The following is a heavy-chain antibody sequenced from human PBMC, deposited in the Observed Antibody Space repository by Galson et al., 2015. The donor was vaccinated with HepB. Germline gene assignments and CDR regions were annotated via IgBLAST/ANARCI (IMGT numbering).Heavy chain of an antibody. J-gene: IGHJ6*02. D-gene: IGHD6-13*01. V-gene: IGHV1-69*13. CDR2: IIPIFGTA. Sequence: SVKVSCKASGGTFSSYAISWVRQAPGQGLEWMGGIIPIFGTANYAQKFQGRVTITADESTSTAYMELSSLRSEDTAVYYCARDLRRQQLVRRSFDYYYYGMDVWGQGTTVTVSS. CDR1: GGTFSSYA. CDR3: ARDLRRQQLVRRSFDYYYYGMDV.